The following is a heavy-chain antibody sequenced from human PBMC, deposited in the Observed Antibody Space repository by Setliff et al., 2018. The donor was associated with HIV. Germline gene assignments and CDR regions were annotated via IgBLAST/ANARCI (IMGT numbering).Heavy chain of an antibody. CDR3: ASFFVTTVTNQDY. CDR2: LSPSGTT. V-gene: IGHV4-34*01. J-gene: IGHJ4*02. CDR1: GGSFSNYY. D-gene: IGHD4-17*01. Sequence: SETLSLTCTVYGGSFSNYYTNWIRQPPGKGLEWIGELSPSGTTRSNPSLQSRATISLDTSNNQFSLKLTSVTAADTAMYYCASFFVTTVTNQDYWGQGTQVTVSS.